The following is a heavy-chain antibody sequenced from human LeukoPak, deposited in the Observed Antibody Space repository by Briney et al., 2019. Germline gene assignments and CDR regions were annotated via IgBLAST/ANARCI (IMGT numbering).Heavy chain of an antibody. V-gene: IGHV4-4*07. J-gene: IGHJ3*02. CDR1: GGSISSYY. D-gene: IGHD2-2*01. CDR2: IYTSGST. CDR3: AREDAQEGTNAFDI. Sequence: SETLSLTCTVSGGSISSYYWSWIRQPAGKGLEWIGRIYTSGSTNYNPSLKSRVTMSVDTSKNQFSLKLSSVTAADTAVYYCAREDAQEGTNAFDIWGQGTLVTVSS.